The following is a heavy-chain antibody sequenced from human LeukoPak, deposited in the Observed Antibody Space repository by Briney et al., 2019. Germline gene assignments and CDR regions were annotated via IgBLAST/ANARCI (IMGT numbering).Heavy chain of an antibody. CDR1: GFTFSSYW. Sequence: GGSLRLSCAASGFTFSSYWMHRVRQAPGKGLVWVSRIYSDGISTSYADSVKGRFTISRDNSKNTLYLQMNSLRAEDTAVYYCAKGLYDSSGYYYYADYYYYMDVWGKGTTVTVSS. CDR3: AKGLYDSSGYYYYADYYYYMDV. V-gene: IGHV3-74*01. J-gene: IGHJ6*03. D-gene: IGHD3-22*01. CDR2: IYSDGIST.